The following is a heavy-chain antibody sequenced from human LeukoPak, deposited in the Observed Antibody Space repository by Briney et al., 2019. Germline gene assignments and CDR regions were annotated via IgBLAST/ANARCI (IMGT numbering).Heavy chain of an antibody. V-gene: IGHV1-24*01. CDR2: LDPEDGQI. J-gene: IGHJ4*02. CDR1: GHTLTDLS. D-gene: IGHD1-26*01. Sequence: GASVKVSCKVSGHTLTDLSTHWVRQAPGQGLEGMGGLDPEDGQIIYAQQFQGRVTMTEDTSTDTAYMELSSLRSEDTAVYYCATGGVWDLLGYWGQGTLVTVSS. CDR3: ATGGVWDLLGY.